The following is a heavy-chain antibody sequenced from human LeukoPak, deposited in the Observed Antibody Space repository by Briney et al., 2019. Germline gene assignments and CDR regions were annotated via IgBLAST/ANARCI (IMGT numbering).Heavy chain of an antibody. V-gene: IGHV3-23*01. CDR1: GFTFSSCA. J-gene: IGHJ4*02. CDR2: ISGSGGST. D-gene: IGHD2-2*01. Sequence: PGGSLRLSCAASGFTFSSCAMSWVRQAPGKGLEWVSAISGSGGSTYYADSVKGRFTISRDNSKNTLYLQMNSLRAEDTAVYYCAKDDAVVVPAASAHWGQGTLVTVSS. CDR3: AKDDAVVVPAASAH.